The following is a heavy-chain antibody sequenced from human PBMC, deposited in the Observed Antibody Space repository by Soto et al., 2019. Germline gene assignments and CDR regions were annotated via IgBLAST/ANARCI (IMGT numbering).Heavy chain of an antibody. V-gene: IGHV1-3*01. CDR2: INAGNGNT. Sequence: QVQLVQSGAEVKKPGASVKVSCKASGYTFTSYAMHWVRQAPGQRLEWMGWINAGNGNTEYSQKFQGRVTITRDTSASTAYMELSSLRSEDTAVYYCARGGLLADYWGQGTLVTVSS. D-gene: IGHD2-8*02. J-gene: IGHJ4*02. CDR1: GYTFTSYA. CDR3: ARGGLLADY.